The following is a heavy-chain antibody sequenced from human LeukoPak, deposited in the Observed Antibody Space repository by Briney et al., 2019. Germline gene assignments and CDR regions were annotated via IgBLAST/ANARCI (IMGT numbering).Heavy chain of an antibody. CDR2: IYYSGST. Sequence: SETLSLTCTVSGGSISSYYWSWIRQPPGKGLEWIGYIYYSGSTNYNPSLKSRFTISVDTSKNQFSMKLSSVTAADTAVYYCARTYYYDSSGQVAFDYWGQGTLVTVSS. CDR3: ARTYYYDSSGQVAFDY. J-gene: IGHJ4*02. D-gene: IGHD3-22*01. CDR1: GGSISSYY. V-gene: IGHV4-59*01.